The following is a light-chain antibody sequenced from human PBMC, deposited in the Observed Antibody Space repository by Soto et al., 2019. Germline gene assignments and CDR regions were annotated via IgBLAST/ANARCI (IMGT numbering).Light chain of an antibody. CDR2: DVS. CDR3: QQYNSYLYT. Sequence: IQMTQSPSTLSASVGDRVTITCRASQSISKYLAWYQHKPRKAPKLLIYDVSSLESGVPSRLSGSGSGTEFTLTISSLQPDDFATYYCQQYNSYLYTFGQGTKLEIQ. V-gene: IGKV1-5*01. CDR1: QSISKY. J-gene: IGKJ2*01.